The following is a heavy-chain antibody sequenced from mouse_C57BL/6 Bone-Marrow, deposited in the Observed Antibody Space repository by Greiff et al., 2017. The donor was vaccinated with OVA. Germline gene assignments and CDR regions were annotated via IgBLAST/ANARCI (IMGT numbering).Heavy chain of an antibody. Sequence: EVQLVESGGGLVQSGRSLRLSCATSGFTFSDFYMEWVRQAPGKGLEWIAASRNKANDYTTEYSASVKGRFIVSRDTSQSILYLQMNALRAEDTAIYYCARDALYGSSPAWFAYWGQGTLVTVSA. CDR3: ARDALYGSSPAWFAY. V-gene: IGHV7-1*01. CDR2: SRNKANDYTT. J-gene: IGHJ3*01. D-gene: IGHD1-1*01. CDR1: GFTFSDFY.